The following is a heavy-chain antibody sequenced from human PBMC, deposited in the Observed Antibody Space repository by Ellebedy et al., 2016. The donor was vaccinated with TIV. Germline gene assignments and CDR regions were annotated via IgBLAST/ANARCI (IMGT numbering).Heavy chain of an antibody. CDR3: ARVNVSAKKRHYYYYGMDV. V-gene: IGHV3-66*01. J-gene: IGHJ6*02. CDR2: IYSGGGT. Sequence: PGGSLRLSCAASGFTVISHYMTWVRQAPGKGLEWVSVIYSGGGTHYADSVEGRFTISRDHSKNTLFLQMNSLRAEDTAVYYCARVNVSAKKRHYYYYGMDVWGQGTTVTVSS. D-gene: IGHD3-10*01. CDR1: GFTVISHY.